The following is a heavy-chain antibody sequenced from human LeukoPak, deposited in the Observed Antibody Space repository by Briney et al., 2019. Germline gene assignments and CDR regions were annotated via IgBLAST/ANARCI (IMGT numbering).Heavy chain of an antibody. Sequence: PGGSLRLSCAASGFTFSSYWMSWVRQAPGKGLEWVANIKQDGSEKYYVDSVKGRFTISRDNAKNSLYLQMNSLRAEDTAVYYCAREYDRSGYYYANWGQGTLVTVSS. CDR3: AREYDRSGYYYAN. J-gene: IGHJ4*02. CDR1: GFTFSSYW. D-gene: IGHD3-22*01. V-gene: IGHV3-7*01. CDR2: IKQDGSEK.